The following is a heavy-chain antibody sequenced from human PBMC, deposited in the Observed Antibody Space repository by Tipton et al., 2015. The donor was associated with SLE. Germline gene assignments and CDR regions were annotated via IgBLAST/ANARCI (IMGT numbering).Heavy chain of an antibody. J-gene: IGHJ4*02. V-gene: IGHV4-59*12. CDR3: ASPMAGY. CDR1: GGSISSYY. Sequence: TLSLTCTVSGGSISSYYWSWIRQPPGKGLEWIGYIYYSGSTYYNPSLKSRVTISVDTSKNQFSLKLSSVTAADTAVYYCASPMAGYWGQGTRVTVSS. CDR2: IYYSGST. D-gene: IGHD5-24*01.